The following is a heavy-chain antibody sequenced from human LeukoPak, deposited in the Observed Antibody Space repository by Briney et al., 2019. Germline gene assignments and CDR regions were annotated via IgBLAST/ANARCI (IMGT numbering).Heavy chain of an antibody. D-gene: IGHD7-27*01. Sequence: GGSLRLSCAASGFTFSSYGMHWVRQAPGKGLEWVAFIRYDGSNKYYADSVKGRFTISRDNSKNTLYLQMNSLRAEDTAVYYCARVGLAGSWGSDYYYYMDVWGKGTTVTVSS. V-gene: IGHV3-30*02. CDR3: ARVGLAGSWGSDYYYYMDV. CDR1: GFTFSSYG. J-gene: IGHJ6*03. CDR2: IRYDGSNK.